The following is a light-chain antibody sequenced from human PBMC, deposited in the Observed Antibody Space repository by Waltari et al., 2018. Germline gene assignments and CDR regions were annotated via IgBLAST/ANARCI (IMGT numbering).Light chain of an antibody. CDR3: QQYGSSPRA. V-gene: IGKV3-20*01. CDR2: GAS. J-gene: IGKJ1*01. Sequence: GTLSLSPGERATLSCRASQSVSSSYLAWYQQKPGQAPRLLIYGASSRATGIPDRFSGSGSGTDFTLTISRLEPEDFAVYYCQQYGSSPRAFGQGTKVEIK. CDR1: QSVSSSY.